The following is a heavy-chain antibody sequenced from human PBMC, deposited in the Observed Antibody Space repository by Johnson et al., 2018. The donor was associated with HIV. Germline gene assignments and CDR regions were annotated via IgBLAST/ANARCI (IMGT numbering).Heavy chain of an antibody. CDR2: ISWKSINI. CDR3: AKEGNYNFWSGYHHDAFDI. D-gene: IGHD3-3*01. V-gene: IGHV3-9*01. Sequence: VPLVESGGGLVQPGTSLRLSCAASGFSIDDFAMHWVRQAPGKGLEWVSGISWKSINIVYADSVKGRFTISRDNSKNTLYLQMNSLRAEDTAVYYCAKEGNYNFWSGYHHDAFDIWGQGTMVTVSS. CDR1: GFSIDDFA. J-gene: IGHJ3*02.